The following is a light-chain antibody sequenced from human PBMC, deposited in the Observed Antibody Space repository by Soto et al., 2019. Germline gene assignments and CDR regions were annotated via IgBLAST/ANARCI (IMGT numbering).Light chain of an antibody. CDR3: QKYNKSPRT. J-gene: IGKJ1*01. CDR1: QSISSN. Sequence: EVLVTQSPGTLSVSPGERATLSCRASQSISSNLAWYQHRTCQAPRIVIYGASTRATGIPDRLSGSGSGTDFSLIINSLQSEDVAVYYCQKYNKSPRTCGPGTKVDIK. CDR2: GAS. V-gene: IGKV3-15*01.